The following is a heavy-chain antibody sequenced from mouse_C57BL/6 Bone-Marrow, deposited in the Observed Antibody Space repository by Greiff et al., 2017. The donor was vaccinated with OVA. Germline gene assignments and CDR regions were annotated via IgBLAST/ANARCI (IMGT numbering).Heavy chain of an antibody. CDR3: AREGAPY. CDR2: IDPSDSYT. J-gene: IGHJ2*01. V-gene: IGHV1-59*01. CDR1: GYTFTSYW. Sequence: QVQLQQPGAELVRPGTSVKLSCKASGYTFTSYWMHWVKQRPGQGLEWIGVIDPSDSYTNYNQKFKGKATLTVDTSSSTAYMQLSSLTSEDSAVYYCAREGAPYWGQGTTLTVSS.